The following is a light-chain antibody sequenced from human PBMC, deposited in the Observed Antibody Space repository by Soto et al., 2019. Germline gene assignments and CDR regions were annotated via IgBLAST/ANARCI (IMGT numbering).Light chain of an antibody. CDR3: QQYGSSPHT. CDR2: GAS. CDR1: QSVSSSY. J-gene: IGKJ2*01. V-gene: IGKV3-20*01. Sequence: EIVLSQSTGTLSLSPGKRATLSCRASQSVSSSYLAWYQHKPGQAPRLLIYGASSRATGIPDRFSGSGSGTDFTLTISRLEPEDFAVYYCQQYGSSPHTFGQGTKLEIK.